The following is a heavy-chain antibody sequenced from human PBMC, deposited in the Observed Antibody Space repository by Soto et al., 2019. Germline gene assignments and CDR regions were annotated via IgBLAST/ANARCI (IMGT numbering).Heavy chain of an antibody. CDR1: GGSFSDFY. Sequence: SETLSLTCAVYGGSFSDFYWTWIRQPPGKGLEWIGYIYYSGSTYYNPSLKSRVTISVDTSKNQFSLKLSSVTAADTAVYYCARDQGSRRGYYYYGMDVWGQGTTVTVSS. CDR2: IYYSGST. J-gene: IGHJ6*02. D-gene: IGHD3-10*01. CDR3: ARDQGSRRGYYYYGMDV. V-gene: IGHV4-30-4*08.